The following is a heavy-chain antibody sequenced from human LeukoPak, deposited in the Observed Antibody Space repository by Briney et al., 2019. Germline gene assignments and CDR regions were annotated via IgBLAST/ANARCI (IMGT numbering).Heavy chain of an antibody. Sequence: GGSLRLSCAASGFTFSSYGMHWVRQAPGKGLEWVAVISYDGSNKYYADSVKGRFTISRDNSKNTLYLQMNSLRAEDTAVYYCAKARYGGYDTRGVVDYWGQGTLVTVSS. D-gene: IGHD5-12*01. CDR1: GFTFSSYG. CDR2: ISYDGSNK. V-gene: IGHV3-30*18. CDR3: AKARYGGYDTRGVVDY. J-gene: IGHJ4*02.